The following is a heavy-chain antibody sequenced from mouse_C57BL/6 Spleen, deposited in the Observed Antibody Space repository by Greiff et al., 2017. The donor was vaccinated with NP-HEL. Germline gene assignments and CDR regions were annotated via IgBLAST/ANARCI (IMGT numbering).Heavy chain of an antibody. CDR2: IYPGDGDT. D-gene: IGHD2-2*01. Sequence: VQVVESGAELVKPGASVKISCKASGYAFSSYWMNWVKQRPGKGLEWIGQIYPGDGDTNYNGKFKGKATLTADKSSSTAYMQLSSLTSEDSAVYFCARWLRRGNWYFDVWGTGTTVTVSS. V-gene: IGHV1-80*01. CDR1: GYAFSSYW. J-gene: IGHJ1*03. CDR3: ARWLRRGNWYFDV.